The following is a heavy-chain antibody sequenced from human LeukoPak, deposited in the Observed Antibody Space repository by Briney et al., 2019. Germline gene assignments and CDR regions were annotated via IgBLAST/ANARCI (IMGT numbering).Heavy chain of an antibody. D-gene: IGHD2-15*01. CDR1: GGSVSPHY. J-gene: IGHJ4*02. V-gene: IGHV4-59*02. Sequence: PSETLSLTCTVSGGSVSPHYWSWIRQPPGKGLEWIGYIYYTGSTNYNPSLMSRVTMSVDTSKNQFSLKVSSVTAADTAVYYCSRHYCASGSCSHFEFWGQGTLVTVSS. CDR3: SRHYCASGSCSHFEF. CDR2: IYYTGST.